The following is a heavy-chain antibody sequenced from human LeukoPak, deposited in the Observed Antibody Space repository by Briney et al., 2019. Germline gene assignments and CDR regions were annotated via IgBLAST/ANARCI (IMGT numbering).Heavy chain of an antibody. CDR2: IYYSGSA. V-gene: IGHV4-39*01. D-gene: IGHD2-2*02. Sequence: PSETLSLTCTVSGGSFNSSSYYWVWVGQPPGKGLEWIGSIYYSGSAFYNASLKRRVTISVDTSKSQFSMRLTSVTAADTAVYNCASMSGQYRPFDSWGQGTLVTASS. J-gene: IGHJ5*01. CDR1: GGSFNSSSYY. CDR3: ASMSGQYRPFDS.